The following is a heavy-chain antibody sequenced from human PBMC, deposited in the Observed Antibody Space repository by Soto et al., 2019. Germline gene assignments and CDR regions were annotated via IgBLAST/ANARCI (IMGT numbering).Heavy chain of an antibody. CDR1: GGSIHGYY. CDR2: MYYTGDT. D-gene: IGHD1-1*01. CDR3: ARLVTGAAAGTLWFDP. J-gene: IGHJ5*02. V-gene: IGHV4-59*01. Sequence: LSVTWTFSGGSIHGYYLTLSLQAPGRELEWIGYMYYTGDTNYNPSLKSRVSISIDKSKNLFSLNLTSVTAADTAIYYCARLVTGAAAGTLWFDPWGQGTQVTVSS.